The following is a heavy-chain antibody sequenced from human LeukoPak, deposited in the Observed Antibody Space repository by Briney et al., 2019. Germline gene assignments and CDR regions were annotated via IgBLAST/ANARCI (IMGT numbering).Heavy chain of an antibody. Sequence: PSETLSLTCTVSGGSISSYYWSWIRQPPGKGLEWIGYICYSGSTNYDPSLKSRVTISVDTSKNQFSLKLSSVTAADTAVYYCARQQLSQLYYFDYWGQGTLVTVSS. CDR2: ICYSGST. CDR1: GGSISSYY. V-gene: IGHV4-59*01. J-gene: IGHJ4*02. D-gene: IGHD6-13*01. CDR3: ARQQLSQLYYFDY.